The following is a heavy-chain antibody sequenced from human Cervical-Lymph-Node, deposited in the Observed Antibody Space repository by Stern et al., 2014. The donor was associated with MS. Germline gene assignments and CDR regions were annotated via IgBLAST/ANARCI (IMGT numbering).Heavy chain of an antibody. D-gene: IGHD1-26*01. CDR3: SRGELKEGLVRGMDV. J-gene: IGHJ6*02. CDR2: IIPIFSTA. Sequence: QLVQSGAELKKPGSSVKLSCKASGGTFSSYAISWVRQAPGQGLEWMGGIIPIFSTANYAQKLKGRVTIPLDESTSTLYMEMCSLRSEDAAVYYCSRGELKEGLVRGMDVWGQGTTVTVSS. CDR1: GGTFSSYA. V-gene: IGHV1-69*01.